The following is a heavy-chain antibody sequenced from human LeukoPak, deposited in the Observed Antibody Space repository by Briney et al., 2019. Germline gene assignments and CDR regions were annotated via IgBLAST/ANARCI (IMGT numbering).Heavy chain of an antibody. D-gene: IGHD2-2*01. Sequence: GGFLRLSCAASGFTFSSYGMHWVRQAPGKGLEWVAVIWYDGSNKYYADSVKGRFTISRDNSKNTLYLQMNSLRAEDTAVYYCARDCSSTSCWQFDYWGQGTLVTVSS. J-gene: IGHJ4*02. CDR1: GFTFSSYG. CDR2: IWYDGSNK. V-gene: IGHV3-33*01. CDR3: ARDCSSTSCWQFDY.